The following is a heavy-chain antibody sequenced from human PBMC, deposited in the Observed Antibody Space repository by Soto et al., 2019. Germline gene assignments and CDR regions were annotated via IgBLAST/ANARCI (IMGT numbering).Heavy chain of an antibody. V-gene: IGHV1-2*02. CDR2: INPNSGGT. D-gene: IGHD3-3*01. J-gene: IGHJ6*02. CDR3: ARATSFWSGYLWGMDV. CDR1: GYTFTGYY. Sequence: GASVKVSCKASGYTFTGYYMHWVRQAPGQGLEWMGWINPNSGGTNYAQKFQGRVTMTRDTSISTAYMELSRLRSDDTAVYYCARATSFWSGYLWGMDVWGQGTTVTVSS.